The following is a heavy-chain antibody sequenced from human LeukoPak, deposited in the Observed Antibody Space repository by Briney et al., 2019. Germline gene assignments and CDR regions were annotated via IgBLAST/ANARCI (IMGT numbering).Heavy chain of an antibody. V-gene: IGHV1-69*04. J-gene: IGHJ4*02. CDR1: GGTFSNYT. CDR3: ARDPANGDYDDY. Sequence: SVKVSCKASGGTFSNYTISWVRQAPGQGLEWMGRIIPILGIANYAQKFQGRVTITADKSTSTAYMELSSLRSEDTAVYYCARDPANGDYDDYWGQGTLVTVSS. CDR2: IIPILGIA. D-gene: IGHD4-17*01.